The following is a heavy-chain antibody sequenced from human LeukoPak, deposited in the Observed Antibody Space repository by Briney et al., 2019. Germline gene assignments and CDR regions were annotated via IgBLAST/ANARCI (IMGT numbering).Heavy chain of an antibody. CDR2: NDYSGST. Sequence: SETLSLTCTVSGCSISSYYWSWIRQPPGKGLEWIVYNDYSGSTNYNPSLKSRVTISVNTSKNQFSLKLSPRMDDDTDFYYCRADLRDGEGVFDYWGQGTLVTVSS. J-gene: IGHJ4*02. CDR1: GCSISSYY. D-gene: IGHD4-17*01. CDR3: RADLRDGEGVFDY. V-gene: IGHV4-59*01.